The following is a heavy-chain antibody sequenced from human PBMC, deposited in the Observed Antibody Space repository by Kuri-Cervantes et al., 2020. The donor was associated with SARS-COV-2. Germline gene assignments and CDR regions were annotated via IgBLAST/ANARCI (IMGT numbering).Heavy chain of an antibody. CDR1: GFTFSNAW. D-gene: IGHD1-26*01. J-gene: IGHJ3*02. CDR3: AREGSYGYGFDI. CDR2: ISYDGSNK. V-gene: IGHV3-30-3*01. Sequence: GESLKISCAASGFTFSNAWMNWVRQAPGKGLEWVAVISYDGSNKYYADSVKGRFTISRDNSKNTLYLQMNSLRAEDTAVYYCAREGSYGYGFDIWGQGTMVTVSS.